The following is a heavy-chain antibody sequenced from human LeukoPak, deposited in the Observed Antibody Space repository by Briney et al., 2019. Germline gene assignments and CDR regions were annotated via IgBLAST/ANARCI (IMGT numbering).Heavy chain of an antibody. V-gene: IGHV3-13*01. CDR2: IGTAGDT. CDR1: GFTFSSYD. J-gene: IGHJ4*02. CDR3: ARGRGDDCSSTSCYHLFDY. D-gene: IGHD2-2*01. Sequence: GGSLRLSCAASGFTFSSYDMHRVRQATGKGLEWVSAIGTAGDTYYPGSVKGRFTISRENAKNSLYLQMNSLRAGDTAVYYCARGRGDDCSSTSCYHLFDYWGQGTLVTVSS.